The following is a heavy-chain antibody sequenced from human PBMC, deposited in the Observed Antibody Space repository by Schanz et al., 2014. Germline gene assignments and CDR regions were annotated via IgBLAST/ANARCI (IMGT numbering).Heavy chain of an antibody. V-gene: IGHV3-11*05. D-gene: IGHD3-22*01. J-gene: IGHJ4*02. CDR1: GFTFSDYY. CDR2: VSSSSSYT. Sequence: VQLVESGGGLVKPGGSLRLSCAASGFTFSDYYMSWIRQAPGKGLEWVSYVSSSSSYTHYADSVKGRFTISRDNAKNSLYLQMNSLRAEDTAVYYCARPPHDSSGYYPFDYWGQGTLGTVSS. CDR3: ARPPHDSSGYYPFDY.